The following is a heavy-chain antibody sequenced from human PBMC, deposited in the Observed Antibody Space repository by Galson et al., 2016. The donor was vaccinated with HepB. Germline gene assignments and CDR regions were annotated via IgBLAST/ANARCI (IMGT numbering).Heavy chain of an antibody. CDR2: IYSGCDT. Sequence: SLRLSCAASGFTVSSNDMTWVRQAPGKGLEWGSLIYSGCDTYYADSVKGRFTISRDNSKSTLFLQMNSLRAEDTAVYYCATVGAGSSEFDYWGQGTLVTVSS. D-gene: IGHD3-16*01. V-gene: IGHV3-53*01. J-gene: IGHJ4*02. CDR3: ATVGAGSSEFDY. CDR1: GFTVSSND.